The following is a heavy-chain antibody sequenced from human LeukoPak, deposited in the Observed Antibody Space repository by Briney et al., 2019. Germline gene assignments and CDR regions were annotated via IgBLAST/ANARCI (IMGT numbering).Heavy chain of an antibody. CDR1: GGSISSRSYY. J-gene: IGHJ4*02. D-gene: IGHD3-22*01. Sequence: SETLSLTCTVSGGSISSRSYYWGWIRQPPGKGLEWIGSINNSESTYYNPSLKSRVTISVDTSKNQLSLKVSSVTAADTAVYYCASGEPRYSSRIVVGDNWGQGTLVTVSS. CDR2: INNSEST. V-gene: IGHV4-39*07. CDR3: ASGEPRYSSRIVVGDN.